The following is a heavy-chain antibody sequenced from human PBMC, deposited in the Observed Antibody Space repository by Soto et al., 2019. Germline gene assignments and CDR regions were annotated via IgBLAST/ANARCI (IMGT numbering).Heavy chain of an antibody. J-gene: IGHJ3*01. CDR1: GFTLSDYY. D-gene: IGHD3-10*01. V-gene: IGHV3-72*01. CDR2: SRDKANSFST. CDR3: ARTKSYGAYDV. Sequence: EVKLVESGGGLFQPGGSLRLSCAVSGFTLSDYYIDWVRQAPGKGLEWLARSRDKANSFSTDYAASVKGRLSISRDDSESSVFLQMNSLRTEDTALYYCARTKSYGAYDVWGQGTVVIVSS.